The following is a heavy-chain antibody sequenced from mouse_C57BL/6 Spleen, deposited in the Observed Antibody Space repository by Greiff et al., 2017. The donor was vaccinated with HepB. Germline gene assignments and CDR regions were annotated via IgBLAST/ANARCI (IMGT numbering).Heavy chain of an antibody. V-gene: IGHV1-50*01. CDR1: GYTFTSYW. J-gene: IGHJ2*01. CDR3: ARGVYYGSSYGDD. D-gene: IGHD1-1*01. Sequence: QVHVKQPGAELVKPGASVKLSCKASGYTFTSYWMQWVKQRPGQGLEWIGEIDPSDSYTNYNQKFKGKATLTVDTSSSTAYMQLSSLTSEDSAVYYCARGVYYGSSYGDDWGQGTTLTVSS. CDR2: IDPSDSYT.